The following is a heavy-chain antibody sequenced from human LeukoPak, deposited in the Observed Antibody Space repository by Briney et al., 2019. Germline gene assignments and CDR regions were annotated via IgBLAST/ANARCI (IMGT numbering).Heavy chain of an antibody. CDR1: GGSISSGSYY. CDR3: ASSSGWYAFDY. Sequence: SETLSLTCTVSGGSISSGSYYWSWIRQPAGKGLEWIGRIYTSGSTYYNPSLKSRVTISVDTSKNQFSLKLSSVTAADTAVYYCASSSGWYAFDYWGQGTLVTVSS. V-gene: IGHV4-61*02. J-gene: IGHJ4*02. D-gene: IGHD6-19*01. CDR2: IYTSGST.